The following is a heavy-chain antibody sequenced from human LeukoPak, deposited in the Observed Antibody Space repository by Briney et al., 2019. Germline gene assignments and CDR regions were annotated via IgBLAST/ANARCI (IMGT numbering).Heavy chain of an antibody. CDR1: GFIFDDYG. V-gene: IGHV3-20*04. CDR2: INWNGGST. D-gene: IGHD6-19*01. CDR3: AGGRIAVADTDYYCGMDV. J-gene: IGHJ6*02. Sequence: GGSLRLSCAAPGFIFDDYGMNWVRQAPGKRLEWVSGINWNGGSTGYADSVKGRFTISRDNGKNSLYLQMTSLRAEDTALYYCAGGRIAVADTDYYCGMDVWGQGTTVIVSS.